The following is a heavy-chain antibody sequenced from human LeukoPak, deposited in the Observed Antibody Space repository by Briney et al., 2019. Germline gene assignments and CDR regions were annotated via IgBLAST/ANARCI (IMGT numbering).Heavy chain of an antibody. V-gene: IGHV1-46*01. J-gene: IGHJ3*02. CDR2: INPSGGST. CDR1: GYTFTSYY. CDR3: ARAHTVYDILTGPRTDAFDI. Sequence: ASVKVSCKASGYTFTSYYMHWVRRAPGQGLEWMGIINPSGGSTSYAQKFQGRVTMTRDTSTSTVYMELSSLRSEDTAVYYCARAHTVYDILTGPRTDAFDIWGQGTMVTVSS. D-gene: IGHD3-9*01.